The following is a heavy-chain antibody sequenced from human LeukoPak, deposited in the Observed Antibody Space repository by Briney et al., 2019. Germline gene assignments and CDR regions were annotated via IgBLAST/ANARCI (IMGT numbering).Heavy chain of an antibody. CDR1: GYTFTSYG. D-gene: IGHD3-22*01. CDR3: ARERRYYDSSGYYYPPLDY. Sequence: ASVKVSCKASGYTFTSYGISWVRQAPGQGLEWMGWISAYNGNTNYAQKLQGGVTMTTDTSTSTAYMELRSLRSDDTAVYYCARERRYYDSSGYYYPPLDYWGQGTLVTVSS. J-gene: IGHJ4*02. CDR2: ISAYNGNT. V-gene: IGHV1-18*01.